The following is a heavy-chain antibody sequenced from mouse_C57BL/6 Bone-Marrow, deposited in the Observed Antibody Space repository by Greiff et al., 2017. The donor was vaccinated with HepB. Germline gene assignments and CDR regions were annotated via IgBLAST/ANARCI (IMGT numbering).Heavy chain of an antibody. Sequence: EVQRVESGPGLVKPSQSLSLTCSVPGYSITSGYYWNWIRQFPGNKLEWMGYISYDGSNNYNPSLKNRISITRDTSKNQFFLKLNSVTTEDTATYYCASYSNYWYFDVWGTGTTVTVSS. CDR1: GYSITSGYY. J-gene: IGHJ1*03. D-gene: IGHD2-5*01. CDR3: ASYSNYWYFDV. V-gene: IGHV3-6*01. CDR2: ISYDGSN.